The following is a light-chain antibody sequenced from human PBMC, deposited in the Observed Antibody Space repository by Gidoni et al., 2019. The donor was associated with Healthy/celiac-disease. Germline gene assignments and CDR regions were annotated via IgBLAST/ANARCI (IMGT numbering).Light chain of an antibody. CDR1: QSVSSN. Sequence: EIVMTQSPDTRSVSPGERATLSCRASQSVSSNLAWYQQKPGQPPRLLISGASTRATGTPARVSGSGSGTEFALTISSLESEDFAVYYCQQYNKWPPVTFGQGTKLEIK. CDR2: GAS. J-gene: IGKJ2*01. V-gene: IGKV3-15*01. CDR3: QQYNKWPPVT.